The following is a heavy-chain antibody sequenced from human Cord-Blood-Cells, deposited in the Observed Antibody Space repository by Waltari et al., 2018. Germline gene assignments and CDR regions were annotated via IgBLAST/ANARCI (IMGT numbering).Heavy chain of an antibody. J-gene: IGHJ5*02. CDR3: ARGLPYYYDSCGSRWFDP. CDR1: GGSFSGYY. Sequence: QVQLQQWGAGLLKPSETLSLTCAVYGGSFSGYYWSWIRQPPGKGLEWIGEINHSGSTNYNPSLKSRVTISVDTSKNQFSLKLSSVTAADTAVYYCARGLPYYYDSCGSRWFDPWGQGTLVTVSS. CDR2: INHSGST. D-gene: IGHD3-22*01. V-gene: IGHV4-34*01.